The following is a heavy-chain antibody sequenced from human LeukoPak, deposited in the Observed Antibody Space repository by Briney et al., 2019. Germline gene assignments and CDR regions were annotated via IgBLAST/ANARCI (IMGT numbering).Heavy chain of an antibody. CDR2: IYYSGST. CDR1: GGSISSSSYY. Sequence: PSETLSLTCTVSGGSISSSSYYWGWIRQPPGKGLEWIGSIYYSGSTYYNPSLKSRVTISVDTSKNQFSLKPSSVTAADTAVYYCARGLWFGDGGVDYWGQGTLVTVSS. J-gene: IGHJ4*02. CDR3: ARGLWFGDGGVDY. V-gene: IGHV4-39*07. D-gene: IGHD3-10*01.